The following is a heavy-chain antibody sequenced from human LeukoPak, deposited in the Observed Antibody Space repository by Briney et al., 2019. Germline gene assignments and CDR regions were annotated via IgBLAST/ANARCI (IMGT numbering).Heavy chain of an antibody. V-gene: IGHV3-30*02. J-gene: IGHJ3*02. CDR3: AKSRAGRSYYYDSSGYPKDAFDI. CDR2: IRYDGSNK. D-gene: IGHD3-22*01. Sequence: GGSLRLSCAASGFTFSSYGMHWVRQAPGKGLEWVAFIRYDGSNKYYADSVKGRFTISRDNSKNTLYLQMNSLRAEDTAVYYCAKSRAGRSYYYDSSGYPKDAFDIWGQGIMVTVSS. CDR1: GFTFSSYG.